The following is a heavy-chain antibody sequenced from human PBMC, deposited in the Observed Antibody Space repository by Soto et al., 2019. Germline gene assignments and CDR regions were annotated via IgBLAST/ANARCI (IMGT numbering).Heavy chain of an antibody. CDR1: GFTFSDYY. CDR3: ARSGDNYNRLDY. CDR2: SSNSGTFS. Sequence: PGGSLRLSXEGSGFTFSDYYISWIRKAQGKGLEWISYSSNSGTFSRYADSVKGRFSISRDNTKNLLYLQMNSLRAEDTPVYYCARSGDNYNRLDYWGQGTPVTVSS. J-gene: IGHJ4*02. D-gene: IGHD1-1*01. V-gene: IGHV3-11*06.